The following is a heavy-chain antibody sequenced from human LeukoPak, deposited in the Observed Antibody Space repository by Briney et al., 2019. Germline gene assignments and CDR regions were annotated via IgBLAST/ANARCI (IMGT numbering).Heavy chain of an antibody. J-gene: IGHJ5*02. Sequence: GGSLRLSCAASGFTFSDYYMSWIRQAPGKGLEWVSYISGSGSTIYYADSVKGRFSISRDNAKNSLFLQMNSLRAEDTAVYYCARRVTAIQNWFDPWGQGTLVTVYS. CDR1: GFTFSDYY. CDR2: ISGSGSTI. V-gene: IGHV3-11*04. D-gene: IGHD2-21*02. CDR3: ARRVTAIQNWFDP.